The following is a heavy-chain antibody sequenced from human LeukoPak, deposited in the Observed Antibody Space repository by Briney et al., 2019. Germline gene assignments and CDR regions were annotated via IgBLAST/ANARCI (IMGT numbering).Heavy chain of an antibody. D-gene: IGHD2-15*01. CDR3: ARVLDIVVVVAAKASSGGMDV. CDR2: ISYDGSNK. CDR1: GFTFSGYA. Sequence: PGGSLRLSCAASGFTFSGYAMHWVRQAPGKGLEWVAVISYDGSNKYYADSVKGRFTISRDNSKNTLYLQMNSLRAEDTAVYYCARVLDIVVVVAAKASSGGMDVWGQGTTVTVSS. V-gene: IGHV3-30-3*01. J-gene: IGHJ6*02.